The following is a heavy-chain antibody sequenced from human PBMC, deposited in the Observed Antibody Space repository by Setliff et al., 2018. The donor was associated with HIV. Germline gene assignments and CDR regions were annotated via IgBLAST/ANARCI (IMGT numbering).Heavy chain of an antibody. CDR1: GFTVSNNY. CDR2: LYGDGRT. CDR3: AKGVKFLDP. Sequence: PSETLRLSCEVSGFTVSNNYMTWVRQAPGKGLEWVSALYGDGRTFYADSVQGRFTISRDDSNNILFLQMNSLLAEDTAVYYCAKGVKFLDPWGQGTLVTVSS. J-gene: IGHJ5*02. D-gene: IGHD3-16*01. V-gene: IGHV3-53*01.